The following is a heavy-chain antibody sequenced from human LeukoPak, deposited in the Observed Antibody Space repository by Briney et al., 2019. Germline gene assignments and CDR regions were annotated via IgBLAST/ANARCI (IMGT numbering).Heavy chain of an antibody. CDR2: IYYSGST. CDR3: ARVSSIVVVPAAIGVFDY. CDR1: GGSISSSSYY. V-gene: IGHV4-39*01. Sequence: PSETLSLTCSVSGGSISSSSYYWGWIRQPPGKGLEWTGSIYYSGSTYYNPSLKSRVTISVDTSKNQFSLKLSSVTAADTAVYYCARVSSIVVVPAAIGVFDYWGQGTLVTVSS. J-gene: IGHJ4*02. D-gene: IGHD2-2*01.